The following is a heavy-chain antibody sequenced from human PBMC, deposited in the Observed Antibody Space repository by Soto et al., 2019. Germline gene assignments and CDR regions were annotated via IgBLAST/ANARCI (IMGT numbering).Heavy chain of an antibody. CDR2: IGDDGRV. CDR3: AIQPPTEVDAPDY. Sequence: SSETLSLTCTVSGGSISGSPYHWGWIRQPPGKGLEWIGSIGDDGRVYYNPSLTGRATLFVDTSKNRFSLNLNSVTAADTAVYYCAIQPPTEVDAPDYWGQGILVTVSS. CDR1: GGSISGSPYH. D-gene: IGHD4-4*01. V-gene: IGHV4-39*02. J-gene: IGHJ4*02.